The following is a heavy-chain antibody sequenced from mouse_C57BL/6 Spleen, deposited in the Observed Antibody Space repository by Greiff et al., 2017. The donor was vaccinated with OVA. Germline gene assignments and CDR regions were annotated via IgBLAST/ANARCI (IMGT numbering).Heavy chain of an antibody. CDR2: IDPSDSET. CDR1: GYTFTSYW. J-gene: IGHJ1*03. CDR3: ARVPGGSNHWYFDV. D-gene: IGHD1-1*01. V-gene: IGHV1-52*01. Sequence: VQLQQPGAELVRPGSSVKLSCKASGYTFTSYWMHWVKQRPIQGLEWIGNIDPSDSETHYNQKFKDKATLTVDKSSSTAYMQLSSLTSEDSAVYYCARVPGGSNHWYFDVWGTGTTVTVSS.